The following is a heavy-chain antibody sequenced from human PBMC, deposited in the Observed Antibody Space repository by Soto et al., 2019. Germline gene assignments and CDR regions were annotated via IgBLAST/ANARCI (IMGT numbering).Heavy chain of an antibody. CDR2: INHSGST. CDR1: GGSFSGYY. CDR3: ARDHIVATIGVDYYYYGMDV. D-gene: IGHD5-12*01. J-gene: IGHJ6*02. Sequence: SETLSLTCAVYGGSFSGYYWSWIRQPPGKGLEWIGEINHSGSTNYNPSLKSRVTISVDTSKNQFSLKLSSVTAADTAVYYCARDHIVATIGVDYYYYGMDVWGQGTTDTVSS. V-gene: IGHV4-34*01.